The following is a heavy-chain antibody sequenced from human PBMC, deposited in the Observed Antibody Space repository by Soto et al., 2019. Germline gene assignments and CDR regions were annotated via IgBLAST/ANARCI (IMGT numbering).Heavy chain of an antibody. D-gene: IGHD3-10*01. J-gene: IGHJ4*01. CDR1: GYSIRSGYY. CDR2: VYHNGIM. V-gene: IGHV4-38-2*02. Sequence: PSETLSLTCSVSGYSIRSGYYWGWVRQAPGKGLEWLGSVYHNGIMFHNPSFQSRVTISVDTSKNQFSLNLRSVTAADTAVYYCAALWFGELDFNYWGHDILVTVSS. CDR3: AALWFGELDFNY.